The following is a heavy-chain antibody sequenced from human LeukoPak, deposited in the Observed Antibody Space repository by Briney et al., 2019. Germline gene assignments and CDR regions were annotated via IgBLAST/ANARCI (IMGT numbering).Heavy chain of an antibody. Sequence: PSETLSLTCAVYGGSFSGYYWSWIRQPPGKGLEWIGEINHSGSTNYNPSLKSRATISVDTSKNQFSLKLSSVTAADTAVYYCARATPRGNDYWGQGTLVTVSS. V-gene: IGHV4-34*01. CDR3: ARATPRGNDY. D-gene: IGHD3-16*01. J-gene: IGHJ4*02. CDR2: INHSGST. CDR1: GGSFSGYY.